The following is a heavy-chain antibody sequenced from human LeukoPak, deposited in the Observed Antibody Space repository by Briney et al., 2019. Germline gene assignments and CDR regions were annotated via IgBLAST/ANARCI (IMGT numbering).Heavy chain of an antibody. J-gene: IGHJ5*02. D-gene: IGHD6-6*01. CDR2: VYYTGST. Sequence: SSETLSLTCTVSGRSISNYYWSWIRQPPGKGLEWIGYVYYTGSTSYNPSLKSRVTISGDTSKNQFSLKLSSVTAADTAVYYCTRRGGSSSSDWFDPWGQGTLVIVSS. CDR3: TRRGGSSSSDWFDP. V-gene: IGHV4-59*08. CDR1: GRSISNYY.